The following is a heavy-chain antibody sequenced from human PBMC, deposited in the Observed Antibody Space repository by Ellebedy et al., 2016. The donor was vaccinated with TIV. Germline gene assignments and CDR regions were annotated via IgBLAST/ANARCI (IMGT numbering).Heavy chain of an antibody. CDR1: GYTFTNYG. J-gene: IGHJ6*02. V-gene: IGHV1-18*01. CDR3: GRVALWFGELFGMDV. D-gene: IGHD3-10*01. Sequence: AASVKVSCKASGYTFTNYGISWVRQAPGQGLEWMGWVNVYNGNINYAQKLQGRVTMTTNTSTSTAYMELRRLRSDDTAVYYCGRVALWFGELFGMDVWGQGTTVTVSS. CDR2: VNVYNGNI.